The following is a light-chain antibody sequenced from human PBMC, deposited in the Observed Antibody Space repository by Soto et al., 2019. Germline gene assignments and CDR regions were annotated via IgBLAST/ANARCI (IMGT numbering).Light chain of an antibody. V-gene: IGKV1-5*01. Sequence: DIQLTQSPSTLSASVGDKITITCRASRSSGRWLAWYQQKPGRAPKVLIYEAFNLESGVPARFSGSGFGTEFTLYISSLQPDDFGSYYCQESSSFFGRGTRVEIK. J-gene: IGKJ4*01. CDR2: EAF. CDR3: QESSSF. CDR1: RSSGRW.